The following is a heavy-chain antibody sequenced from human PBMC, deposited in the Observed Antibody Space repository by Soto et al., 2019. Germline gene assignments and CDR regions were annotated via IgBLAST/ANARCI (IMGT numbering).Heavy chain of an antibody. CDR3: ARETYFDY. J-gene: IGHJ4*02. Sequence: QVRLVQAGAELKKPGASVKVSCKASGYTFTNSDISWARQAPGQGLEWMGWISAYNSDTNYAQKLQGRVTMTTDTSTSTAYMELRSLRSDDTAVYYCARETYFDYWGQGTLVTVSS. CDR2: ISAYNSDT. CDR1: GYTFTNSD. V-gene: IGHV1-18*01.